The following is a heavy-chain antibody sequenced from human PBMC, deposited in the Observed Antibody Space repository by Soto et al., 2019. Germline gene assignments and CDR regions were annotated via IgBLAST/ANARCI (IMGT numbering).Heavy chain of an antibody. D-gene: IGHD5-12*01. J-gene: IGHJ4*02. CDR1: GGSISSYY. CDR3: ARLYSGYEPHFDY. Sequence: SETLSLTCTVSGGSISSYYWSWIRQPPGKGLEWIGYIYYSGSTNYNPSLKSRVTISVDTSKNQFSLKLSSVTAADTAVYYCARLYSGYEPHFDYWGQGTLVTVSS. V-gene: IGHV4-59*08. CDR2: IYYSGST.